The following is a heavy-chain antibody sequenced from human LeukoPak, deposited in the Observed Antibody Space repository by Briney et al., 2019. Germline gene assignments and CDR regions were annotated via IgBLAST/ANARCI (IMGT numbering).Heavy chain of an antibody. CDR1: GGSITNFF. Sequence: SETLSLTCSVSGGSITNFFWTWIRQPAGKGLEYIGRIYASGSIDYTPSLKSRVTMSVDTSNNQFSLNLTSVTAADTALYFCARSARFNYYMDVWGKGTLVTVSS. J-gene: IGHJ6*03. V-gene: IGHV4-4*07. D-gene: IGHD2-15*01. CDR3: ARSARFNYYMDV. CDR2: IYASGSI.